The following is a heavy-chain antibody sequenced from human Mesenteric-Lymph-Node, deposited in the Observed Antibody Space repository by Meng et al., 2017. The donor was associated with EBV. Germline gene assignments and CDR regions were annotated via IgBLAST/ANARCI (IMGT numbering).Heavy chain of an antibody. CDR3: ARFDWLAHF. CDR2: INTNTGNP. V-gene: IGHV7-4-1*02. CDR1: GYIFTTSA. J-gene: IGHJ4*02. D-gene: IGHD3-9*01. Sequence: HLVQSWSALKMPGASVEVSCKASGYIFTTSAINWARQAPGQGLEWMGGINTNTGNPTYAQDFTGRFVFSVDTSVSTAYLQISSLESDDTAVYYCARFDWLAHFWGQGTLVTVSS.